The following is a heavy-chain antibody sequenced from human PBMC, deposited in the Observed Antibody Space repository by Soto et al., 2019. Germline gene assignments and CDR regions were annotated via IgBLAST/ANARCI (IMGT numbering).Heavy chain of an antibody. CDR1: GGSISSSIYY. J-gene: IGHJ6*02. D-gene: IGHD5-12*01. Sequence: SETLSLTCTVSGGSISSSIYYWGWIRQPPGKGLEWIGNIYYSGSTYYNPSLKSRVTISVDTSKNQFSLKLSSVTAADTAVYYCERTRVVATIIDNYYYGMDVWGQGTTVTVSS. CDR2: IYYSGST. CDR3: ERTRVVATIIDNYYYGMDV. V-gene: IGHV4-39*01.